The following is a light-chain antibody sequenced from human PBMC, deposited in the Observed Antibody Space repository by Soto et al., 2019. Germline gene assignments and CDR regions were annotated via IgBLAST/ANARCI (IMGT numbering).Light chain of an antibody. J-gene: IGKJ4*01. V-gene: IGKV3-20*01. CDR1: QRVSSSY. Sequence: EIVLTQSPGTLSLSPGERATLSCRASQRVSSSYLAWYQQKPGQAPRLLIYRASSRATGIPDRFSGSGSGTDFTLTISRLEPEEFAVYYCQQYDTSPITFGGGAKVESK. CDR2: RAS. CDR3: QQYDTSPIT.